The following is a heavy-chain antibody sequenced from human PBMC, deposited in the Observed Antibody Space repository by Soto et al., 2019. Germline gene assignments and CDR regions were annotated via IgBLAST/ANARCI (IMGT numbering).Heavy chain of an antibody. CDR1: GFTFSSYA. Sequence: GSLRLSCAASGFTFSSYAMHWVRQAPGKGLEWVAVISYDGSNKYYADSVKGRFTISRDNSKNTLYLQMNSLRAEDTAVYYCAREERGYSYGFLDYWGQGTLVTVSS. CDR3: AREERGYSYGFLDY. J-gene: IGHJ4*02. V-gene: IGHV3-30-3*01. D-gene: IGHD5-18*01. CDR2: ISYDGSNK.